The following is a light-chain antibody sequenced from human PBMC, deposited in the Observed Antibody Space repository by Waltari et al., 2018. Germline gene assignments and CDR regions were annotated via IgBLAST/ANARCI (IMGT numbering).Light chain of an antibody. CDR1: SAHSLYD. J-gene: IGLJ2*01. CDR2: LNSDGSH. V-gene: IGLV4-69*01. CDR3: QTWDPYIVV. Sequence: QLVLTQSPSASASLGASVKIPCTLSSAHSLYDIAWHQQHRERGPRFLMRLNSDGSHTKGGGIPDRFSGSSSGAERYLIISSLQYEDEADYYCQTWDPYIVVFGGGTKLTVL.